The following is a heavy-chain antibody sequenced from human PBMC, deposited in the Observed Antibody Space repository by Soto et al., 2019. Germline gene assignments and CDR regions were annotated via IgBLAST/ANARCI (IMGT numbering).Heavy chain of an antibody. CDR3: ARGLRGWFDP. J-gene: IGHJ5*02. Sequence: PSDTLSLTCAVSGGSITRAHWWTWVRQPPGGGLGWIGEISHSGITNYKASLKSRVTMSVDKTKNDVSLKLTSVTSADTAVYFCARGLRGWFDPWGQGTPVTVSS. V-gene: IGHV4-4*02. CDR2: ISHSGIT. CDR1: GGSITRAHW.